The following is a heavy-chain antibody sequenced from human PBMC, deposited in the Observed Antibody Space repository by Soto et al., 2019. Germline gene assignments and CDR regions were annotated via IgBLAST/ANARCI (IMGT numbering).Heavy chain of an antibody. J-gene: IGHJ4*02. CDR3: TRETVAGITGLDY. Sequence: PGGSLRLSCAASGFNFGAFAVNWVRQAPGKGLGWVSGISVSDAFIYYADSVRGRFSISRDASENILYLQMNSLRVDDTALYYCTRETVAGITGLDYWGPGTLVTVSS. V-gene: IGHV3-23*01. CDR2: ISVSDAFI. D-gene: IGHD1-20*01. CDR1: GFNFGAFA.